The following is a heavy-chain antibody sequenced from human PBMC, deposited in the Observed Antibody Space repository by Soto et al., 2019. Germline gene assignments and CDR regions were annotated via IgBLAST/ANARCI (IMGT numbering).Heavy chain of an antibody. CDR1: GFTFRNHA. CDR3: ARGDREDILVVVGARPGEYGIDI. CDR2: IAYDGSNA. V-gene: IGHV3-30-3*01. D-gene: IGHD2-15*01. J-gene: IGHJ6*02. Sequence: PRGSLRLSCAASGFTFRNHAMHWVRQAPGKGLECLAVIAYDGSNAFYRDSVKGRFTISRDNSKNTLYLHMNSLRSEDTGVYYCARGDREDILVVVGARPGEYGIDIWGQGTTVTVSS.